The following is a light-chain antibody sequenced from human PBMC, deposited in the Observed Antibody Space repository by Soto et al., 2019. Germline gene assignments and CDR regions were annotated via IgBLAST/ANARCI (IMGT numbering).Light chain of an antibody. Sequence: EIVLTQSQATLSLSPGERATLSCRASQSVSSYLAWYQQKPGQAPRLLIDDASNRATGIPARFSGSGSGTDSTLTISSLEPEDFAVYYCQQRSNWPLTFGGGTKVEIK. V-gene: IGKV3-11*01. CDR1: QSVSSY. CDR3: QQRSNWPLT. CDR2: DAS. J-gene: IGKJ4*01.